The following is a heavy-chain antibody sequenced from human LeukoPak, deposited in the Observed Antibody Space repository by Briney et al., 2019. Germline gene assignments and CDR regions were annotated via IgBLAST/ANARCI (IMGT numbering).Heavy chain of an antibody. Sequence: GGSLRLSCAASGFTFDDYAMHWVRQAPGKGLEWVSVISTDGGTTFYADSVKGRFTFSGDNNKNSLYLQMNSLRTEDTALYYCAKDLSGDGYNWGIFDYWGQGTLVTVSS. J-gene: IGHJ4*02. CDR1: GFTFDDYA. CDR3: AKDLSGDGYNWGIFDY. V-gene: IGHV3-43*02. CDR2: ISTDGGTT. D-gene: IGHD5-24*01.